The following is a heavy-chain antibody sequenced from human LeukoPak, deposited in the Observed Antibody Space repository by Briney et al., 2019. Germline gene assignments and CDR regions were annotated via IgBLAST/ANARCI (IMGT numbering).Heavy chain of an antibody. J-gene: IGHJ3*02. D-gene: IGHD1-7*01. V-gene: IGHV3-23*01. CDR3: TAENFLYAFDI. CDR1: GFTFINYA. CDR2: TVGGRPDT. Sequence: GGSLRLSCAASGFTFINYAMSWVRQTPGKGLEWVSATVGGRPDTYHADSVRGRFTVSRDNSMNTLYLQMNSLRVEDTAVYYCTAENFLYAFDIWGQGTMVTVSS.